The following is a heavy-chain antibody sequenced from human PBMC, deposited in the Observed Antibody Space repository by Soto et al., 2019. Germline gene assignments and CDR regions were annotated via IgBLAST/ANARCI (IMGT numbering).Heavy chain of an antibody. V-gene: IGHV4-39*07. CDR3: ARGPHYDILTGYYPLYNWFDP. J-gene: IGHJ5*02. D-gene: IGHD3-9*01. Sequence: SETLSLTCTVSGGSISSSTYFWGWIRQPPGKGLQWIGSIYYSGSTYYNPSLKSRVTISVDTSKNQFSLKLSSVTAADTAVYYCARGPHYDILTGYYPLYNWFDPWGQETLVTVSS. CDR1: GGSISSSTYF. CDR2: IYYSGST.